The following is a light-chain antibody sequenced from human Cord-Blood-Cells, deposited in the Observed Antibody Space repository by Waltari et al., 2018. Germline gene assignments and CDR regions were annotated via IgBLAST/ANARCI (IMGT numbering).Light chain of an antibody. CDR1: QSVSSSY. V-gene: IGKV3-20*01. J-gene: IGKJ4*01. CDR2: GAS. CDR3: QQYGSSLLT. Sequence: EIVLTQSPGTLSLSPGERATLSCRASQSVSSSYLAWYQQKPGQAPRLLIYGASSRATGIPDRCSGSGSGTDFTLTIIRLEPEAFAVYYCQQYGSSLLTFGGGTKVEIK.